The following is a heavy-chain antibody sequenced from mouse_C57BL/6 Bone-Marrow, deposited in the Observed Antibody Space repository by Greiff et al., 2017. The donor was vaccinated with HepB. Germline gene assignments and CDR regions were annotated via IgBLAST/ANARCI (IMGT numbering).Heavy chain of an antibody. D-gene: IGHD2-5*01. CDR3: ARHTSNYGWFAY. Sequence: EVQRVESGGGLVQPGGSLKLSCAASGFTFSDYYMYWVRQTPEKRLEWVAYISNGGGSTYYPDTVKGRFTISRDNAKNTLYLQMSRLKSEDTAMYYCARHTSNYGWFAYWGQGTLVTVSA. V-gene: IGHV5-12*01. J-gene: IGHJ3*01. CDR1: GFTFSDYY. CDR2: ISNGGGST.